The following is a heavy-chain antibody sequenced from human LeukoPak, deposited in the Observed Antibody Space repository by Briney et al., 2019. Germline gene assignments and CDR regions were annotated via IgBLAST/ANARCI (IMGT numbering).Heavy chain of an antibody. V-gene: IGHV4-39*01. CDR1: GGSISSSNYY. Sequence: PSETLSLTCTVSGGSISSSNYYWGWIRQPPGKGLEWVGSIYYSGSTYYNPSLKSRVTISVDTSKNQFSLKLSSVTAADTAVYYCAKIAVAGIVVAYTPNYYYYYMDVWGKGTTVTVSS. D-gene: IGHD6-19*01. CDR2: IYYSGST. J-gene: IGHJ6*03. CDR3: AKIAVAGIVVAYTPNYYYYYMDV.